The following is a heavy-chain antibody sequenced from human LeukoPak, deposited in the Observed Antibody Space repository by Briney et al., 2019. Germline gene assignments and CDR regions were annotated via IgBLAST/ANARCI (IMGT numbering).Heavy chain of an antibody. J-gene: IGHJ3*02. Sequence: GGSLRLSCAASGFTFSSYAMHWVRQAPGKGLEWVAVISYDGSNKYYADSVKGRFTISRDNSKNTLYLQMNSLRAEDTAVYYCARGYYYDSSGHRALDIWGQGTMVTVSS. D-gene: IGHD3-22*01. V-gene: IGHV3-30-3*01. CDR3: ARGYYYDSSGHRALDI. CDR2: ISYDGSNK. CDR1: GFTFSSYA.